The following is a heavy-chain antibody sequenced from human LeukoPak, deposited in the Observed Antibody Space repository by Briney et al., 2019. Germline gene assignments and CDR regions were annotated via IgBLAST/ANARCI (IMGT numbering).Heavy chain of an antibody. J-gene: IGHJ3*02. CDR3: AKDLGDSSGYYYDAFDI. CDR1: GFTFSSYG. Sequence: GRSLRLSCAASGFTFSSYGIHWVRQAPGKGLEWVAVISYDGSNKYYADSVKGRFTISRDNSKNTLYLQMNSLRAEDTAVYYCAKDLGDSSGYYYDAFDIWGQGTMVTVSS. V-gene: IGHV3-30*18. CDR2: ISYDGSNK. D-gene: IGHD3-22*01.